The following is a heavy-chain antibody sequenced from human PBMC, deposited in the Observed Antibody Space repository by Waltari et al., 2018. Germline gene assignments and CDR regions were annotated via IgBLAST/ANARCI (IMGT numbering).Heavy chain of an antibody. CDR1: GYTFTRYY. CDR3: ARDPKPGIAVAGTGWFDP. V-gene: IGHV1-2*02. J-gene: IGHJ5*02. D-gene: IGHD6-19*01. CDR2: INPNSGGT. Sequence: QVQLVQSGAEVKKPGASVKVSCKAYGYTFTRYYMHWVRQAPGQGLEWMGWINPNSGGTNYAQKFQGRVTMTRDTSISTAYMELSRLRSDDTAVYYCARDPKPGIAVAGTGWFDPWGQGTLVTVSS.